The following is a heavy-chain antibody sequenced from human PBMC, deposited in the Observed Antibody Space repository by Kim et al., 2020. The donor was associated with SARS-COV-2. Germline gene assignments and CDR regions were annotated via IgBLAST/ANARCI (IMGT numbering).Heavy chain of an antibody. J-gene: IGHJ5*02. V-gene: IGHV4-61*02. CDR2: IYTSGST. Sequence: SETLSLTCTVSGGSISSGSYYWSWIRQPAGKGLEWIGRIYTSGSTNYNPSLKSRVTISVDTSKNQFSLKLSSVTAADTAVYYCAREFALVVPAAIPSVSYIWFDPWGQGTLVTVSS. CDR1: GGSISSGSYY. CDR3: AREFALVVPAAIPSVSYIWFDP. D-gene: IGHD2-2*01.